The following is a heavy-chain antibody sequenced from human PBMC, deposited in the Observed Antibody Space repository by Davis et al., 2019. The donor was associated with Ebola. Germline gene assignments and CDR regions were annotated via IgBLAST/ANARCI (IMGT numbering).Heavy chain of an antibody. V-gene: IGHV4-59*01. CDR1: GGSISSYY. CDR2: IYYSGST. D-gene: IGHD6-13*01. J-gene: IGHJ6*03. CDR3: ARVYSSSWGYYYYYMDV. Sequence: PGGSLRLSCTVSGGSISSYYWSWIRQPPGKGLEWIGYIYYSGSTNYNPSLKSRVTISVDTSKNQFSLKLSSVTAADAAVYYCARVYSSSWGYYYYYMDVWGKGTTVTVSS.